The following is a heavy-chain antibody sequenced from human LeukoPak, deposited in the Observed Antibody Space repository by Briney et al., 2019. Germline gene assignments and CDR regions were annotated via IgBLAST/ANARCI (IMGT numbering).Heavy chain of an antibody. V-gene: IGHV1-18*01. CDR1: GYSFTSYA. J-gene: IGHJ4*02. CDR3: ARDYYDNSGGYFDY. D-gene: IGHD3-22*01. Sequence: APVKVSCKASGYSFTSYAITWVRQAPGQGLEWMGWISAHNGNTNYAQKLQGRVTMTTDTSTGTAYMELRSLRSDDTAIYYCARDYYDNSGGYFDYWGQGTLVTVSS. CDR2: ISAHNGNT.